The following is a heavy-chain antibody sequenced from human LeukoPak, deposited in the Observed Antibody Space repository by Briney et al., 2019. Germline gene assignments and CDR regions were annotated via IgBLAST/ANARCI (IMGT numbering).Heavy chain of an antibody. CDR1: GYTFTSSH. CDR2: INPSSGIS. CDR3: ARAQLWFGELFSAWFDP. J-gene: IGHJ5*02. Sequence: ASVKVSCKASGYTFTSSHMHWVRRAPGQGLEWMGIINPSSGISTYAQKFQGRVTMTRDTSTSTVYMELSSLKSEDTAVYYCARAQLWFGELFSAWFDPWGQGSLVTVSS. V-gene: IGHV1-46*01. D-gene: IGHD3-10*01.